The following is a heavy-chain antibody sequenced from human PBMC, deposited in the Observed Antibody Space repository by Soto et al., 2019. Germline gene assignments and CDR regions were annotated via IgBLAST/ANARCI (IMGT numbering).Heavy chain of an antibody. J-gene: IGHJ1*01. CDR3: ARDSWLAPGYFQH. CDR1: GGSVNSGYYY. CDR2: IYYTGTT. Sequence: QVQLQESGPGLVKPSQTLSLTCTVSGGSVNSGYYYWSWIRQHPGKGLEWIGYIYYTGTTYYNPSQKSRVSISVDTSKNHISLKLSSVTAADTAVYYCARDSWLAPGYFQHWGQGTLVTVSS. D-gene: IGHD6-19*01. V-gene: IGHV4-31*03.